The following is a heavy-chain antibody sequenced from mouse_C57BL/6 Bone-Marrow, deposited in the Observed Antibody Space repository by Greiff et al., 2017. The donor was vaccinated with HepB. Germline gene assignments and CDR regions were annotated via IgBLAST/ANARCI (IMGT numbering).Heavy chain of an antibody. CDR1: GYTFTSYG. Sequence: VQLVESGAELARPGASVKLSCKASGYTFTSYGISWVKQRTGQGLEWIGEIYPRSGNTYYNEKFKGKATLTADKSSSTAYMELRSLTSEDSAVYFCARGPYYYGSSYDDFDYWGQGTTLTVSS. J-gene: IGHJ2*01. V-gene: IGHV1-81*01. CDR2: IYPRSGNT. CDR3: ARGPYYYGSSYDDFDY. D-gene: IGHD1-1*01.